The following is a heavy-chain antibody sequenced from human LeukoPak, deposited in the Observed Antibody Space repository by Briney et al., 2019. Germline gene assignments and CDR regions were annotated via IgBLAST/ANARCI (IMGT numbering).Heavy chain of an antibody. CDR2: IYHSGSS. Sequence: SETLSLTCTVSGYSISSGYYWGWIRQPPGKGLEWIGSIYHSGSSYYNPSLESRVTISVDTSKNQFSLKLSSVTAADTAVYYCARDGALDSSGGYVFDFWGQGTLVTVSS. CDR3: ARDGALDSSGGYVFDF. V-gene: IGHV4-38-2*02. J-gene: IGHJ4*02. CDR1: GYSISSGYY. D-gene: IGHD3-22*01.